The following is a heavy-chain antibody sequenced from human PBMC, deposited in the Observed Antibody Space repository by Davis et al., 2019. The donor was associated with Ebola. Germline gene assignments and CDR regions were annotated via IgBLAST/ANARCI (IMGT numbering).Heavy chain of an antibody. CDR2: IDPSDSYT. V-gene: IGHV5-10-1*01. CDR3: ARPSGPDYFDSSGYYFDS. J-gene: IGHJ4*02. D-gene: IGHD3-22*01. Sequence: GESLKISCKGSGYSFTSYWISWVRQMPGKGLEWMGRIDPSDSYTNYSPSFQGHVTISADKSISTAYLQWSSLKASDTAMYYCARPSGPDYFDSSGYYFDSWGQGTLVTVSS. CDR1: GYSFTSYW.